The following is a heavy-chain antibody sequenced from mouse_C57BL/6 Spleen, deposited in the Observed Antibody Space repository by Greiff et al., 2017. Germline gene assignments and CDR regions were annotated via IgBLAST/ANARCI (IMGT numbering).Heavy chain of an antibody. D-gene: IGHD2-4*01. CDR3: ARDDYDAAWFAY. J-gene: IGHJ3*01. CDR1: GYTFTSYT. V-gene: IGHV1-4*01. Sequence: QVQLKQSGAELARPGASVKMSCKASGYTFTSYTMHWVKQRPGQGLEWIGYINPSSGYTKYNQKFKDKATLTADKSSSTAYMQLSSLTSEDSAVYYCARDDYDAAWFAYWGQGTLVTVSA. CDR2: INPSSGYT.